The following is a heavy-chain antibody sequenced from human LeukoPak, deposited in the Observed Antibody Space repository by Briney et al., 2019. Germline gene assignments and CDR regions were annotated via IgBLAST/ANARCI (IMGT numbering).Heavy chain of an antibody. Sequence: SETLSLTCAVYGGSFSGYYWSWIRQPPGKGLEWIGEINHSGSTNYNPSLKSRVTISVDTSKNQFSLKLSSVTAADTAVYYCARREYQLPPHYWGQGTLVTVSS. CDR2: INHSGST. V-gene: IGHV4-34*01. J-gene: IGHJ4*02. CDR3: ARREYQLPPHY. CDR1: GGSFSGYY. D-gene: IGHD2-2*01.